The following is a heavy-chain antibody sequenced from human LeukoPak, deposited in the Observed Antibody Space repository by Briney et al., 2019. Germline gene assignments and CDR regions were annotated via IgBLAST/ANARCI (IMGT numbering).Heavy chain of an antibody. CDR2: INGDGSST. D-gene: IGHD1-1*01. V-gene: IGHV3-74*01. Sequence: GGSLRLPCAASGFSFSSYWMHWVRQAPGKGLVWVSRINGDGSSTRYADSVKGRFTISRDNAKNTLYLQMNSLRAEDTAVYYCARGGLNALEAFDIWGQGTLVTVCS. CDR3: ARGGLNALEAFDI. CDR1: GFSFSSYW. J-gene: IGHJ3*02.